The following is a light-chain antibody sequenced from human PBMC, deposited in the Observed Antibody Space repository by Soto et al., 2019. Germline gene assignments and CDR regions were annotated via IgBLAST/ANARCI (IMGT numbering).Light chain of an antibody. CDR3: CSYAGPTTVV. V-gene: IGLV2-23*01. CDR1: SRDVGSENL. CDR2: EGN. J-gene: IGLJ2*01. Sequence: QSALTQPASVSGSPGQSITISCTGTSRDVGSENLVSWYQQHPGKVPKLIIYEGNKRPSGVSDRFSGSKSGNTASLTISGLQAEDEADYHCCSYAGPTTVVFGGGTKLTVL.